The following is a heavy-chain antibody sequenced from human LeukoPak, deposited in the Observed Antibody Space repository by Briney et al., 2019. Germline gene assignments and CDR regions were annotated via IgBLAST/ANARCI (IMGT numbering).Heavy chain of an antibody. V-gene: IGHV3-23*01. D-gene: IGHD3-3*01. Sequence: GGSLRLSCAASGFSFSDSAVSWVRHSPGEGLKWVSSISDTGGRTYYADSVKGRFTITRDNSRNTVNLQMNSLRAGNTARYYCAKGGQDFDFWRFDLWGQGILVIVSS. J-gene: IGHJ5*02. CDR2: ISDTGGRT. CDR3: AKGGQDFDFWRFDL. CDR1: GFSFSDSA.